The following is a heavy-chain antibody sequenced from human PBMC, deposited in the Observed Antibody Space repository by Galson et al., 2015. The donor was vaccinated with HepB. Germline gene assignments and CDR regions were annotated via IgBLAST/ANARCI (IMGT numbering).Heavy chain of an antibody. D-gene: IGHD3-10*02. CDR3: ARDNVGAFDI. CDR1: GFTFSSYS. V-gene: IGHV3-21*01. CDR2: ISSSSSYI. Sequence: SLRLSCAASGFTFSSYSMNWVRQAPGKGLEWVSSISSSSSYIYYADSVKGRFTISRDNAKNALYLQMNSLRAEDTAVYYCARDNVGAFDIWGQGTMVTVSS. J-gene: IGHJ3*02.